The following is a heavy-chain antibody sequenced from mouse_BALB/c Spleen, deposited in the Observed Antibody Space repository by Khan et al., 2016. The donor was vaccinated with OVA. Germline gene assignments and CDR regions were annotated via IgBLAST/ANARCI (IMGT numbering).Heavy chain of an antibody. D-gene: IGHD1-1*01. CDR2: IKYRGTT. CDR1: GYSITSDYA. V-gene: IGHV3-2*02. Sequence: EVQLQESGPGLVKPSQSLSLTCTVTGYSITSDYAWNWIRQFPGNKLEWMGYIKYRGTTSYNPSLKSRISITRDTSKNQFFLQLNSVTTEDTATYYCARSGTISTVVVTDFDFWGQGTTLTVSS. CDR3: ARSGTISTVVVTDFDF. J-gene: IGHJ2*01.